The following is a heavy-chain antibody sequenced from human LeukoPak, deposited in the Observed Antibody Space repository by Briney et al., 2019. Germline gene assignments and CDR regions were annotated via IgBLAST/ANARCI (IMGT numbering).Heavy chain of an antibody. J-gene: IGHJ4*02. Sequence: ASVKVSCKASGYTFTSYGISWVRQAPGQGLEWMGWISADNGYTIYAQKLQGRVTMTTRTSTSTAYMDLRSLRSDDTAVYYCARDSDYGSSLPCALDYWGQGTLVTVSS. V-gene: IGHV1-18*01. CDR3: ARDSDYGSSLPCALDY. CDR2: ISADNGYT. D-gene: IGHD6-6*01. CDR1: GYTFTSYG.